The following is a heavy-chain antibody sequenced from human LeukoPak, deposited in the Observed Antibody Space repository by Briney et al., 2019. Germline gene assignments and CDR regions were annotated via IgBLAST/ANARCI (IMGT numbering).Heavy chain of an antibody. J-gene: IGHJ4*02. CDR2: IKQDGSEK. CDR1: GFIFSSYW. V-gene: IGHV3-7*03. Sequence: SGGSLRFSCAASGFIFSSYWMSWVRQAPGKGLEWVANIKQDGSEKYYVDSVKGRFTISRDNAKNSLYLQMNSLRAEDTAVYYCARDVLYDSSDYWGQGTLVTVSS. D-gene: IGHD3-22*01. CDR3: ARDVLYDSSDY.